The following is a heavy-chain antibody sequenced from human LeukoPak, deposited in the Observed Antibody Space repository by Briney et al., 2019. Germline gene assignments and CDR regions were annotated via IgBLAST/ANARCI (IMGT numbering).Heavy chain of an antibody. CDR1: GVSITSYY. CDR2: IYYTGST. CDR3: ARPQHDALDI. Sequence: SETLSLTCTVSGVSITSYYRSWVRQPPGRGLEWIGYIYYTGSTNYNPSLKSRVTISVDTSKSQFSLKLSSVTAADTAVYYCARPQHDALDIWGQGTMVTVSS. V-gene: IGHV4-59*08. D-gene: IGHD1-1*01. J-gene: IGHJ3*02.